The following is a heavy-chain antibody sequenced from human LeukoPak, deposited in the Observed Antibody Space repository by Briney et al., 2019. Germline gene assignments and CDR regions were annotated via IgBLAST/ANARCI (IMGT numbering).Heavy chain of an antibody. CDR2: IYYSGST. J-gene: IGHJ1*01. Sequence: SQTLSLTCTVSGGSISSGGYYWSWIRQHPGKGLEWIGYIYYSGSTYYNLSLKSRVTISVDTSKNQFSLKLSSVTAADTAVYYCARGASYVWGSYRYGEYFQHWGQGTLVTVSS. CDR1: GGSISSGGYY. V-gene: IGHV4-31*03. D-gene: IGHD3-16*02. CDR3: ARGASYVWGSYRYGEYFQH.